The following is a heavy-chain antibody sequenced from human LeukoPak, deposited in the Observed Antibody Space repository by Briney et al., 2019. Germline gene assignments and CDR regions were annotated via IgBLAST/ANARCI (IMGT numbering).Heavy chain of an antibody. J-gene: IGHJ3*02. V-gene: IGHV4-59*01. CDR1: GGSISSYY. Sequence: SETLSLTCTVSGGSISSYYWSWIRQPPGKGLEWIGYIYYSGSTNYNPSLKSRVTISVDTSKNQFSLKLSSVTAADTAVYYCARGSSGYDSGGYYYGHDAFDIWGQGTMVTVSS. CDR2: IYYSGST. CDR3: ARGSSGYDSGGYYYGHDAFDI. D-gene: IGHD3-22*01.